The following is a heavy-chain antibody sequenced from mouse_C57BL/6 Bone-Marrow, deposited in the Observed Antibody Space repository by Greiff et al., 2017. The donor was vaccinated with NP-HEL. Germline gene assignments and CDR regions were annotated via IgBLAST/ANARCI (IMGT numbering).Heavy chain of an antibody. CDR2: INYDGSST. CDR3: AREGFDDGYYHSYWYFDV. J-gene: IGHJ1*03. V-gene: IGHV5-16*01. D-gene: IGHD2-3*01. Sequence: DVHLVESEGGLVQPGSSMKLSCTASGFTFSDYYMAWVRQVPEKGLEWVANINYDGSSTYYLDSLKSRFIISRDNAKNILYLQMSSLKSEDTATYYCAREGFDDGYYHSYWYFDVWGTGTTVTVSS. CDR1: GFTFSDYY.